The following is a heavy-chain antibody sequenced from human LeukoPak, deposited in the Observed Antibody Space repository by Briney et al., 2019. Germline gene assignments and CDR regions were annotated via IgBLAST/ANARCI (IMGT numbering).Heavy chain of an antibody. Sequence: KASETLSLTCTVSGYSISSGYYWGWIRRPPGKGLEWIGEINHRGSTNCNPSLKSRVTISIDTSKNQFSLKLSSVTAADTAVYYCARQGYHDYVWGSYEIDIGGQGPMATVSA. V-gene: IGHV4-38-2*02. CDR2: INHRGST. D-gene: IGHD3-16*01. J-gene: IGHJ3*02. CDR1: GYSISSGYY. CDR3: ARQGYHDYVWGSYEIDI.